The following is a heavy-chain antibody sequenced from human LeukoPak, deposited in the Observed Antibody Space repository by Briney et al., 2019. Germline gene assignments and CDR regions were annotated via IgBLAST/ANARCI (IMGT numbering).Heavy chain of an antibody. CDR3: ARRSDSYSSDY. D-gene: IGHD1-26*01. CDR1: GYSFTSYW. CDR2: NYPDDSET. J-gene: IGHJ4*02. V-gene: IGHV5-51*01. Sequence: GESLKISCKGSGYSFTSYWIAWVRQMPGKGLEWMRINYPDDSETRSSPSCQGQVTISAAKSISTAYLQWSSLKASDTAMYYCARRSDSYSSDYWGQGTLVTVSS.